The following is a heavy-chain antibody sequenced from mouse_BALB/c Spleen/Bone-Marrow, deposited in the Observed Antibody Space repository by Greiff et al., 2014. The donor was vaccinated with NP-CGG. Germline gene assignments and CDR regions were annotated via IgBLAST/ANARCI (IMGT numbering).Heavy chain of an antibody. CDR1: GFTFSSYG. CDR3: ARHRDAMDY. D-gene: IGHD3-3*01. Sequence: EVHLVESGGDLVKPGGSLKLSCAASGFTFSSYGMSWARQTPDKRLEWAATISSGGSYTYYPDSVKGRFTISRDNAKNTLYLQMSSLKSEDTAMYYCARHRDAMDYWGQGTSVTVSS. CDR2: ISSGGSYT. J-gene: IGHJ4*01. V-gene: IGHV5-6*01.